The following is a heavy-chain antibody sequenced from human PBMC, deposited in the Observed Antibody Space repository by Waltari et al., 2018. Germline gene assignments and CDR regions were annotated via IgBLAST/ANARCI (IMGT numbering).Heavy chain of an antibody. Sequence: QVQLQESGPGLVKPSETLSLTCTVSGGSISSHYWSWIRQPPGKGLEWIGYIYYSGSTNYNPSLKSRVTISVDTSKNQFALKLSSVTAADTVVYYCARVGSGWPGNWYFDLWGRGTLVTVSS. V-gene: IGHV4-59*11. CDR1: GGSISSHY. CDR3: ARVGSGWPGNWYFDL. D-gene: IGHD6-19*01. CDR2: IYYSGST. J-gene: IGHJ2*01.